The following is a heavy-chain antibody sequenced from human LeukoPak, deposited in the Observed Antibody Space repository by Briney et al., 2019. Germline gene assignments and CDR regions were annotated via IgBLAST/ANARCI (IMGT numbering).Heavy chain of an antibody. V-gene: IGHV4-59*01. J-gene: IGHJ4*02. CDR2: IYYSGTT. CDR3: ARGVAAAQYGY. Sequence: SETLSLTCTVSGGSISRYYWSWIRQPPGKGLEWIGYIYYSGTTNYNPSLKSRVTISVDTSKNQFSLKLSSVTAADTAVYYCARGVAAAQYGYWGQGTLVTVSS. CDR1: GGSISRYY. D-gene: IGHD6-13*01.